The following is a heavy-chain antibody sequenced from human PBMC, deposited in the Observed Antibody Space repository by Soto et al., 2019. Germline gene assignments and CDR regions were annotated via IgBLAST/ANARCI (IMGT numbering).Heavy chain of an antibody. Sequence: GGSLRLSCAASGFTFSNYAMSWVRQAPGKGLEWVSAISGSGGSTYYADSVKGRFTISRDNSKNTLYLQMNSLRAEDTAVYYCAKARLLFAVAGFSGMDVWGQGTTVTVYS. CDR3: AKARLLFAVAGFSGMDV. D-gene: IGHD6-19*01. J-gene: IGHJ6*02. V-gene: IGHV3-23*01. CDR1: GFTFSNYA. CDR2: ISGSGGST.